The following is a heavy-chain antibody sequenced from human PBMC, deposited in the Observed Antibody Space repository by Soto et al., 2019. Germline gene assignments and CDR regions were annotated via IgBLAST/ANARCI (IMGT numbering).Heavy chain of an antibody. CDR1: GFTFSSYA. Sequence: GGSLRLSCAASGFTFSSYAMSWVRQAPGKGLEWVSAISGSGGSTYYADSVKGRFTISRDNSKNTLYLQMNSLRAEDTAVYYCAKAGLGIVYTISTIPRYWFDPWGQGTLVTVSS. V-gene: IGHV3-23*01. J-gene: IGHJ5*02. D-gene: IGHD1-26*01. CDR3: AKAGLGIVYTISTIPRYWFDP. CDR2: ISGSGGST.